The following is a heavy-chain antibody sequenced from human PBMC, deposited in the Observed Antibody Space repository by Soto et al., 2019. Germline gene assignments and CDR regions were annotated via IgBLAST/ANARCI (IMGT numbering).Heavy chain of an antibody. CDR1: GGTFSSYA. D-gene: IGHD3-10*01. Sequence: SVKVSCKASGGTFSSYAISWVRQAPGQGLEWMGGIIPIFGTANYAQKFQGRVTITADESTSTAYMELSSLRSEDTAVYYCARHGSGSYAQSTYYYGMDVWGHGTTVTVSS. V-gene: IGHV1-69*13. CDR2: IIPIFGTA. CDR3: ARHGSGSYAQSTYYYGMDV. J-gene: IGHJ6*02.